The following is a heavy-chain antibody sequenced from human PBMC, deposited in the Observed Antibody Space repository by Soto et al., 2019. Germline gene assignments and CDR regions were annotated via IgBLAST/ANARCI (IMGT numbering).Heavy chain of an antibody. D-gene: IGHD2-21*01. CDR3: ARTSSILSTAVVIYYYYYSDMAL. Sequence: QVQLQESGPGLVKPSQTLSLTCTVSGGSISSGGYYWSWIRQHPGKGLEWIGYTYYSGTTYYTPSAKRRVSISVELSKNQFSLKLSSVTAAHTAVSYCARTSSILSTAVVIYYYYYSDMALRGQEITVTGSS. CDR2: TYYSGTT. V-gene: IGHV4-31*03. CDR1: GGSISSGGYY. J-gene: IGHJ6*02.